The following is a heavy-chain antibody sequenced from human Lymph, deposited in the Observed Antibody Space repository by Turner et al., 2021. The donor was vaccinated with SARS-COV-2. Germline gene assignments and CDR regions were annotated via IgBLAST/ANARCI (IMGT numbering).Heavy chain of an antibody. D-gene: IGHD1-26*01. V-gene: IGHV3-30*04. CDR3: AKDYSRLNSGYLDY. Sequence: QVQLVESGGGLVQPGGSLRLSCAASGFTFSSYAMSWVRQAPGKGLEWVAVITYNGSNTYYTDSVKGRFTISRDNSKNTLYLQMHSLRAEDTAVYYCAKDYSRLNSGYLDYWGQGTLVTVSS. CDR2: ITYNGSNT. J-gene: IGHJ4*02. CDR1: GFTFSSYA.